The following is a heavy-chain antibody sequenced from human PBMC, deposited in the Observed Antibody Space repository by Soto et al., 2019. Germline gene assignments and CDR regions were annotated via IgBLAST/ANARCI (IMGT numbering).Heavy chain of an antibody. CDR3: ANGYRSGGSCYSSDRNYYYYGMDV. D-gene: IGHD2-15*01. Sequence: GGFLRLSCAASGFTFSSYAMSWVRQAPGKGLEWVSAISGSGGSTYYADSVKGRFTISRDNSKNTLYLQMNSLRAEDTAVYYCANGYRSGGSCYSSDRNYYYYGMDVWGQGTTVTVSS. V-gene: IGHV3-23*01. CDR2: ISGSGGST. CDR1: GFTFSSYA. J-gene: IGHJ6*02.